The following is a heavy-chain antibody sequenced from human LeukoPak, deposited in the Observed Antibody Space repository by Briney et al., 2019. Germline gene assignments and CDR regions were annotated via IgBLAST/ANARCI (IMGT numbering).Heavy chain of an antibody. V-gene: IGHV3-21*01. Sequence: GGSLRLSCAASGFTFSSDSMNWVRQAPGKGLEWVSSISSSSSYIYYADSVKGRFTISRDNAKNSLYLQMNSLRAEDTAVYYCAREEGRDDYGGNCDYWGQGTLVTVSS. CDR2: ISSSSSYI. D-gene: IGHD4-23*01. CDR3: AREEGRDDYGGNCDY. J-gene: IGHJ4*02. CDR1: GFTFSSDS.